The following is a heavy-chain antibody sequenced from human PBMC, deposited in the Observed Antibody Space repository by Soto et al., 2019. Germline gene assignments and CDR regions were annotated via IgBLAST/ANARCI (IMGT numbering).Heavy chain of an antibody. CDR3: ARSVGARTSRQADY. Sequence: QLQLQESGSGLVKPSQTLSLTCAVSGGSISSGGYSWSWIRQPPGKGLEWIGYIYHSGSTYYNPSLTSRVTISVDRSKNQFSLKLSSVTAADTAVYYCARSVGARTSRQADYWGQGTLVTVSS. CDR1: GGSISSGGYS. J-gene: IGHJ4*02. D-gene: IGHD3-3*01. CDR2: IYHSGST. V-gene: IGHV4-30-2*01.